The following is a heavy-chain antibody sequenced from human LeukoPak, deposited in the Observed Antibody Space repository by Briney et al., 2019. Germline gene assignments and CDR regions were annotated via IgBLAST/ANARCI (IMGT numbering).Heavy chain of an antibody. V-gene: IGHV4-34*01. D-gene: IGHD5-24*01. J-gene: IGHJ4*02. CDR3: ARGRDGYNNY. Sequence: SETLSLTCAVYGGSLSGYYWSWIRQPPGKGLEWIGEINHGGSTNCNPSLKSRVTISIDTSKNQFSLKLNSVTAADTAVYYCARGRDGYNNYWGQGTLVTVSS. CDR1: GGSLSGYY. CDR2: INHGGST.